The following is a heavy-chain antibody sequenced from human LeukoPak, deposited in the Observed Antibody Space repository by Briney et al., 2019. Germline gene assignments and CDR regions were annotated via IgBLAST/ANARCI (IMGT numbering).Heavy chain of an antibody. V-gene: IGHV4-34*01. Sequence: PSGTLSLTCAVYGGSFSGYYWSWLRQPPGKGLEWIGEINHSGSTNYNPSLKSRLTISVDTSKNQFSLKLDSVTAADTAVYYCAKSNGYGLVDIWGQGTMVTVSS. CDR3: AKSNGYGLVDI. D-gene: IGHD3-10*01. CDR1: GGSFSGYY. CDR2: INHSGST. J-gene: IGHJ3*02.